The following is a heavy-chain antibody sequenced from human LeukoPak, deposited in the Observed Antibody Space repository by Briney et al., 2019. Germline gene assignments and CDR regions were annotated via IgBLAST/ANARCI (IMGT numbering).Heavy chain of an antibody. CDR3: AELGITMIGGV. V-gene: IGHV3-48*04. J-gene: IGHJ6*04. CDR1: GFTFSSYS. D-gene: IGHD3-10*02. Sequence: HPGGSLRLSCAASGFTFSSYSMNWVRQAPGKGQEWVSYISSSGSTIYYADSVKGRFTISRDNAKNSLYLQMNSLRAEDTAVYYCAELGITMIGGVWGKGTTVTISS. CDR2: ISSSGSTI.